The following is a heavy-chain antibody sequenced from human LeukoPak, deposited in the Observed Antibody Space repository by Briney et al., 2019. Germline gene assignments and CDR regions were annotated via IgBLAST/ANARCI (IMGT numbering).Heavy chain of an antibody. J-gene: IGHJ6*02. CDR2: IYYSGST. D-gene: IGHD3-22*01. CDR1: GGSISSSGDY. V-gene: IGHV4-31*03. CDR3: AREPSTYERRTYFYYGLDV. Sequence: SQTLSLTCTVSGGSISSSGDYWSWIRQHPGKGLECIGYIYYSGSTYYNPSLESRLTISVDTSKNQFSLKLTSVTAADTAVYYCAREPSTYERRTYFYYGLDVWGQGTTITVSS.